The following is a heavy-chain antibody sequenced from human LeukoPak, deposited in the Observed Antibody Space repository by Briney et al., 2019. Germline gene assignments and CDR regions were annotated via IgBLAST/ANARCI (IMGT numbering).Heavy chain of an antibody. CDR2: IYYSGST. CDR1: GGSINSYY. CDR3: ARRAAGYGYYFDY. V-gene: IGHV4-39*01. D-gene: IGHD5-12*01. J-gene: IGHJ4*02. Sequence: SATLSLTCTVSGGSINSYYWSWIRQPPGKGLEWIGSIYYSGSTYYNPSLKSRVTISVDTSKNQFSLKLSSVTAADTAVYYCARRAAGYGYYFDYWGQGTLVTVSS.